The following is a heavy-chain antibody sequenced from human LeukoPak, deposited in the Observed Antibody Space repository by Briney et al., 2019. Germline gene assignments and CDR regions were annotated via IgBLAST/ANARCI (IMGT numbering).Heavy chain of an antibody. Sequence: PSETLSLTCAVYGGSFSGYYWSWIRQPPGKGLEWIGEINHSGSTNYNPSLKSRVTIPVDTSKNQFSLKLSSVTAADTAVYYCARGSSSGWYGAPFDYWGQGTLVTVSS. D-gene: IGHD6-13*01. CDR2: INHSGST. CDR3: ARGSSSGWYGAPFDY. V-gene: IGHV4-34*01. J-gene: IGHJ4*02. CDR1: GGSFSGYY.